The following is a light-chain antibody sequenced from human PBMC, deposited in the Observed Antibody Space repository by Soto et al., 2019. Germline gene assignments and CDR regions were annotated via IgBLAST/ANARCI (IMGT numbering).Light chain of an antibody. CDR1: QSVSSY. Sequence: ETVLTQSPATLSLSPGERATLSCRASQSVSSYLAWYQQKPGQAPRLLISDASNRATGIPARFSGSGSGTDFTLTISSLEPEDFAVYYCQQRSNCPLTFGGGTKVEIK. V-gene: IGKV3-11*01. CDR2: DAS. J-gene: IGKJ4*01. CDR3: QQRSNCPLT.